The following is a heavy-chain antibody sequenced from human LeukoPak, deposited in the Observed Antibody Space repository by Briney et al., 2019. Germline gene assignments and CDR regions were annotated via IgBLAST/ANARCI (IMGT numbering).Heavy chain of an antibody. CDR1: GYSFNSQG. CDR3: ARVGSSDDYYYYYYMDV. CDR2: MNPNSGNT. V-gene: IGHV1-8*01. Sequence: ASVKVSCKASGYSFNSQGMNWVRQATGQGLEWMGWMNPNSGNTGYAQKFQGRVTITRNTSISTAYMELSSLRSEDTAVYYCARVGSSDDYYYYYYMDVWGKGTTVTVSS. D-gene: IGHD6-13*01. J-gene: IGHJ6*03.